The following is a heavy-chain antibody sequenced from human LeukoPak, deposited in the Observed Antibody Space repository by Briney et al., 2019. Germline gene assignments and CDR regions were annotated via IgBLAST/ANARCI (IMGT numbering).Heavy chain of an antibody. CDR1: GFTFSSYA. CDR2: IIGSGGST. D-gene: IGHD3-22*01. J-gene: IGHJ4*02. Sequence: PGGSLRLSCAASGFTFSSYAMSWVRQAPGKGLEWVSAIIGSGGSTYYADSVKGRFTISRDNSKNTLYLQMNSLRAEDTAVYYCARHGGNYYDSSGYYFGYDYWGQGTLVTVSS. CDR3: ARHGGNYYDSSGYYFGYDY. V-gene: IGHV3-23*01.